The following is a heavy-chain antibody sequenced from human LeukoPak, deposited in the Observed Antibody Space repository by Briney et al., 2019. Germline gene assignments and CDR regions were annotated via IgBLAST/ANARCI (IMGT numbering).Heavy chain of an antibody. V-gene: IGHV1-18*01. CDR2: ISAYNGNT. J-gene: IGHJ4*02. CDR3: AREPVLMVYAS. CDR1: GYTFTSYG. D-gene: IGHD2-8*01. Sequence: GASVKVSCKASGYTFTSYGISCVRQAPGQGLEWMGWISAYNGNTNYAQKLQGRVTMTTDSSTSTAYMELRSLRSDDTAVYYCAREPVLMVYASWGQGTLVTVSS.